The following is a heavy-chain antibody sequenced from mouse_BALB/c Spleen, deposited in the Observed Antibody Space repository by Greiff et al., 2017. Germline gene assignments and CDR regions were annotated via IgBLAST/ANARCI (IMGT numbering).Heavy chain of an antibody. CDR2: ISSGGSYT. D-gene: IGHD1-2*01. J-gene: IGHJ4*01. V-gene: IGHV5-6*01. CDR1: GFTFSSYG. Sequence: EVKLVESGGDLVKPGGSLKLSCAASGFTFSSYGMSWVRQTPDKRLEWVATISSGGSYTYYPDSVKGRFTISRDNAKNTLYLQMSSLKSEDTAMYYCASLITTGYAMDYWGQGTSVTVSS. CDR3: ASLITTGYAMDY.